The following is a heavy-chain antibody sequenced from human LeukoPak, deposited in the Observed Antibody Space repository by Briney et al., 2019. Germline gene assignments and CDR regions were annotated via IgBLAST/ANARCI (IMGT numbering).Heavy chain of an antibody. CDR1: GFTFSDYY. D-gene: IGHD3-10*01. V-gene: IGHV3-11*01. Sequence: GGSLRLSCAASGFTFSDYYMSWIRQAPGKGLEWDSYISSSGSTIYYADSVKGRFTISRDNVRNSVYLQMTSLRAEDTAVYYCARDLSHYGSGSYPDYCGQGTLVTVSS. CDR2: ISSSGSTI. CDR3: ARDLSHYGSGSYPDY. J-gene: IGHJ4*02.